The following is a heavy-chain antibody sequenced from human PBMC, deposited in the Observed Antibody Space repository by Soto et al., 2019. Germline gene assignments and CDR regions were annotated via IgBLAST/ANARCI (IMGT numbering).Heavy chain of an antibody. J-gene: IGHJ4*02. V-gene: IGHV3-30*18. Sequence: QVQLVESGGGVVQPGRSLRLSCAASGFTFSSYGMPWVRQAPGKGLEWVAVISYHGNDKYYAESVKGRFTISRDNFKNTLYLQMDSLRVEDTAVYYCAKDHLLTTVTTVGDWGQGTLVTVSS. D-gene: IGHD4-17*01. CDR2: ISYHGNDK. CDR3: AKDHLLTTVTTVGD. CDR1: GFTFSSYG.